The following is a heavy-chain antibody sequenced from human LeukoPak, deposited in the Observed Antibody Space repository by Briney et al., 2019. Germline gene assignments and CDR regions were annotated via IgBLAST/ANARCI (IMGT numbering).Heavy chain of an antibody. CDR1: GFTFSSYS. CDR2: ISSSSSYI. CDR3: ASISSSGWYEFAFDI. D-gene: IGHD6-19*01. J-gene: IGHJ3*02. Sequence: GGSLRLSCAASGFTFSSYSMNWVRQAPGKGLEWVSSISSSSSYIYYADSVKGRFTISRDNAKNSLYLQMNSLRAEDTAVYYCASISSSGWYEFAFDIWGQGTMVTVSS. V-gene: IGHV3-21*01.